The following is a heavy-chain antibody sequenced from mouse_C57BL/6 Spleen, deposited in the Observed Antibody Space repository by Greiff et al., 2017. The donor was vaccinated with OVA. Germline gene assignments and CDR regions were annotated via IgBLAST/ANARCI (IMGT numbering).Heavy chain of an antibody. CDR2: IYPGDGDT. Sequence: VQLQQSGAELVKPGASVKISCKASGYAFSSYWMNWVKQRPGKGLEWIGQIYPGDGDTTYNGKFKGKGTLTADKSSSTAYMQLSSLTSEDSAVYFCARREYLHWYFDVWGTGTTVTVSS. V-gene: IGHV1-80*01. CDR3: ARREYLHWYFDV. D-gene: IGHD5-1*01. CDR1: GYAFSSYW. J-gene: IGHJ1*03.